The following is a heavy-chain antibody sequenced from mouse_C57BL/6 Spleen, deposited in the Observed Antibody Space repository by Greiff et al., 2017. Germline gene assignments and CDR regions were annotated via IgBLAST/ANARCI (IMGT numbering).Heavy chain of an antibody. CDR2: IDPSDSYT. Sequence: VQLQQPGAELVMPGASVKLSCKASGYTFTSYWMHWVKQRPGQGLEWIGEIDPSDSYTNYNQKFKGKSTLTVDKSSSTAYMQLSSLTSEDSAVYYCARGITTVVATWDYYAMDYWGQGTSVTVSS. D-gene: IGHD1-1*01. J-gene: IGHJ4*01. CDR1: GYTFTSYW. CDR3: ARGITTVVATWDYYAMDY. V-gene: IGHV1-69*01.